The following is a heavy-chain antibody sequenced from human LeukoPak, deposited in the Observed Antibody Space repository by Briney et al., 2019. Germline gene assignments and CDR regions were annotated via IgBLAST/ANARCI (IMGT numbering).Heavy chain of an antibody. CDR1: GYTFTSYY. CDR2: INPSGGST. V-gene: IGHV1-46*01. Sequence: GASVKVSCKASGYTFTSYYMHWVRQAPGQGLEWMGIINPSGGSTSYAQKFQGRVTMTRDTSTSTVYMELSSLRSVDTAVYYCARARGYCSGGSCYPRGPWGQGTLVTVSS. J-gene: IGHJ5*02. CDR3: ARARGYCSGGSCYPRGP. D-gene: IGHD2-15*01.